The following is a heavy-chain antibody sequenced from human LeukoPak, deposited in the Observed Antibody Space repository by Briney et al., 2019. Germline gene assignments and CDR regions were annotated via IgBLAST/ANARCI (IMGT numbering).Heavy chain of an antibody. CDR3: AKVGTGYSSSWFDY. J-gene: IGHJ4*02. D-gene: IGHD6-13*01. Sequence: GGSLRLSCAASGFTFSSYAMSWVRQAPGKGLEWVSAISGSGGSTYYAESVKGRFTISRDNSKNTLYLQMNSLRAEDTAVYYCAKVGTGYSSSWFDYWGQGTLVTVSS. CDR1: GFTFSSYA. CDR2: ISGSGGST. V-gene: IGHV3-23*01.